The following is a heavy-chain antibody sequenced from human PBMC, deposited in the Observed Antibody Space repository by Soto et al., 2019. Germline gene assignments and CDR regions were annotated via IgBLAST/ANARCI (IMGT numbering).Heavy chain of an antibody. V-gene: IGHV4-38-2*01. CDR3: AITRPSAGRSLLGTRLDCFDI. J-gene: IGHJ3*02. D-gene: IGHD2-21*01. CDR1: VYSVSSAYY. CDR2: ISHGGNS. Sequence: PSETLSLTCVFSVYSVSSAYYWGWIRQPPGRGLEWIGSISHGGNSYYNPSLKSRLTISMDTSKNQFSLRLRSVTAADTAMYYCAITRPSAGRSLLGTRLDCFDIWRPATMVTVS.